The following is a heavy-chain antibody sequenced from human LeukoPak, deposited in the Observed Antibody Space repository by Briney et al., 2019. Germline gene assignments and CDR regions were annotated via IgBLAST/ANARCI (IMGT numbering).Heavy chain of an antibody. Sequence: PGGSLRLSCAASGFTVSSNYMSWVRQAPGKGLEWVSVIYSGGSTYYADSVKGRFTISRDNSKNTLYLQMNSLRAEDTAVYYCALLGCSGGSCYGRYHFDYWGQGTLVTVSS. CDR3: ALLGCSGGSCYGRYHFDY. V-gene: IGHV3-53*01. J-gene: IGHJ4*02. CDR1: GFTVSSNY. CDR2: IYSGGST. D-gene: IGHD2-15*01.